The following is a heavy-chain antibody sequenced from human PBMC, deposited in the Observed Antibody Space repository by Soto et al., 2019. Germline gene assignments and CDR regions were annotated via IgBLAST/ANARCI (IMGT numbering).Heavy chain of an antibody. Sequence: SVKVSCKASGGAVSTYTITWVRQAPGQGLEWMGRIIPILGVAHYAQRFQGRVTITADKSTSTVFMELSSLRSEDTALYYCATNLPDGYSVPGYWGQGTLVTVSS. CDR1: GGAVSTYT. CDR2: IIPILGVA. D-gene: IGHD4-4*01. J-gene: IGHJ4*02. V-gene: IGHV1-69*02. CDR3: ATNLPDGYSVPGY.